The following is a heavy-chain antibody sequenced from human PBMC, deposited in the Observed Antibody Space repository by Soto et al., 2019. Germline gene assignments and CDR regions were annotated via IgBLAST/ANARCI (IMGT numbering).Heavy chain of an antibody. Sequence: QVQLVESGGGVVQPGRSLRLSCAASGFNFRNYGMHWVRQAPGKGLEWVAIISYDGSNKFYADSVEGRFTISRDNSKNTLFLQINSLRAEDTAVYYCAKVRARIAGGDWFFALWGRGTLVTVSS. CDR2: ISYDGSNK. CDR3: AKVRARIAGGDWFFAL. D-gene: IGHD6-13*01. V-gene: IGHV3-30*18. CDR1: GFNFRNYG. J-gene: IGHJ2*01.